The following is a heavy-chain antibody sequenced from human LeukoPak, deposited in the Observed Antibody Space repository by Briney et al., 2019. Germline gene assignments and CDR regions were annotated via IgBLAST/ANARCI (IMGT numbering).Heavy chain of an antibody. CDR3: ARIGRLDGSSGYDLDY. CDR1: GFTFSNYA. CDR2: IYTSGST. V-gene: IGHV4-4*07. Sequence: GSLRLSCAASGFTFSNYAMSWVRQPPGKGLEWIGRIYTSGSTNYNPSLKSRVTMSVDTSKNQFSLKLSSVTAADTAVYYCARIGRLDGSSGYDLDYWGQGTLVTVSS. D-gene: IGHD6-25*01. J-gene: IGHJ4*02.